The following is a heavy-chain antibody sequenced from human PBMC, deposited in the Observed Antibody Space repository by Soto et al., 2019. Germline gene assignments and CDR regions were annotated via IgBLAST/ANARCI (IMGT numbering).Heavy chain of an antibody. CDR2: ISGSGGST. D-gene: IGHD6-13*01. Sequence: EVQLLESGGGLVQPGGSLRLSCAASGFTFSSYAMSWVRQAPGKGLEWVSAISGSGGSTYYADSVKGRFTISRDNSKTTLYLQMNRLRAEDTAVYYCATSLAAAGTNYGMDVWGQGTTLTVSS. J-gene: IGHJ6*02. CDR1: GFTFSSYA. CDR3: ATSLAAAGTNYGMDV. V-gene: IGHV3-23*01.